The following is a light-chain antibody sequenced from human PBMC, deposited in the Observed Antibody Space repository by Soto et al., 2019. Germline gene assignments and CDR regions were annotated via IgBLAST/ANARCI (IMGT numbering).Light chain of an antibody. V-gene: IGLV2-14*01. CDR1: SSDIGDYTH. CDR3: CSCTSISTSAV. CDR2: EVS. J-gene: IGLJ2*01. Sequence: QSALTQPASVSGSPGQSITISCTGTSSDIGDYTHVSWYQQHPGKAPKLIIYEVSDRPSGVSNRFSGSKSGNTASLTISGLQTEDEADYYCCSCTSISTSAVFGGGTKVTVL.